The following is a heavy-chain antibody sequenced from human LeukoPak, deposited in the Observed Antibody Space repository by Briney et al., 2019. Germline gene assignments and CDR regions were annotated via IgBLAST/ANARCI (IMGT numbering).Heavy chain of an antibody. J-gene: IGHJ4*02. Sequence: PGGSLRLSCSASGFTFSDYWMMWVRQAPGKGLEWVGNIRQDDSEKNYVDSVKGRFTISRDNAKFSLYLQMNSLRAKDTAIYYCATDRKVGTWDPRFNYWGQGTLVTVSS. V-gene: IGHV3-7*01. D-gene: IGHD4-23*01. CDR3: ATDRKVGTWDPRFNY. CDR1: GFTFSDYW. CDR2: IRQDDSEK.